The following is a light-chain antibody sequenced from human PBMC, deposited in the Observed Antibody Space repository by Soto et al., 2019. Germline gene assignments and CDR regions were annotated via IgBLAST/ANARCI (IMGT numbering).Light chain of an antibody. CDR1: QSISSW. V-gene: IGKV1-5*03. Sequence: DIQMTQSPSTLSASVGDRVTITCRASQSISSWLAWYQQKSGKAPKLLIYKASSLESGVPSRFSGSGSGTEFTLTISSLQPDDFATYYCQQYNSYSPLTFGQGTKVEIK. CDR2: KAS. J-gene: IGKJ1*01. CDR3: QQYNSYSPLT.